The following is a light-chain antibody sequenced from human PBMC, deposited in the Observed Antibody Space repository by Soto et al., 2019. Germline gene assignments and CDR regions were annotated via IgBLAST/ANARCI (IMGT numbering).Light chain of an antibody. J-gene: IGLJ2*01. CDR2: EDS. Sequence: QSALTQPASVSGSPGQSITISCSGTSSDFGSYNLVSWYQHHPGKAPKLMIYEDSKRPSGVSNRFSGSKSGNTASLTISGLQAEDEADYYCCSYAGSSTLVFGGGTKLTVL. V-gene: IGLV2-23*01. CDR1: SSDFGSYNL. CDR3: CSYAGSSTLV.